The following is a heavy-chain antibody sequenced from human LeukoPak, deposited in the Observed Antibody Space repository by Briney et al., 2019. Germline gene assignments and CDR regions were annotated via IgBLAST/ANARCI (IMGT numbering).Heavy chain of an antibody. CDR1: GFTFSSYS. D-gene: IGHD6-19*01. CDR2: ISSSSSYI. V-gene: IGHV3-21*01. CDR3: ASQGYSSGWYFYY. Sequence: GGSLRLSCAASGFTFSSYSMNWVRRAPGKGLEWVSSISSSSSYIYYADSVKGRFTISRDNAKNSLYLQMNSLRAEDTAVYYCASQGYSSGWYFYYWGQGTLVTVSS. J-gene: IGHJ4*02.